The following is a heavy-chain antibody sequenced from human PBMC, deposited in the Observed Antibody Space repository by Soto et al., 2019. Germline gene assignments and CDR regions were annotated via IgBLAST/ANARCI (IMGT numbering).Heavy chain of an antibody. CDR2: INIDGSST. Sequence: EVQLVESGGGLVQPGGSLRLSCAASGFTFSSSWMHWVRQAPGKGLVWVSRINIDGSSTSYAYSVKGRGTISIDKAKNTMYLQMKSLRAEDQAVYYCARDSYYYSCYYGMDVWGQGTPVTVSS. CDR1: GFTFSSSW. J-gene: IGHJ6*02. V-gene: IGHV3-74*01. D-gene: IGHD3-22*01. CDR3: ARDSYYYSCYYGMDV.